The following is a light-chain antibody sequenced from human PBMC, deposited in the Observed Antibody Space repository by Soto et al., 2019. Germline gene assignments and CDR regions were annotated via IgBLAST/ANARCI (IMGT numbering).Light chain of an antibody. CDR1: SSDVGGYNY. J-gene: IGLJ1*01. V-gene: IGLV2-14*01. CDR2: EVS. CDR3: SSCTDSSTLFV. Sequence: QSALTQPASVSGSPGQSITISCTGTSSDVGGYNYVSWYQHHPGKAPKLMIYEVSNRPSGVSNRFSASKSGNTASLTISGLQAEDEADYYCSSCTDSSTLFVFGTGTKVTVL.